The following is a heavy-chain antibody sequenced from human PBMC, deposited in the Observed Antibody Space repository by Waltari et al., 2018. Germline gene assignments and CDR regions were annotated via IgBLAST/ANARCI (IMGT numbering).Heavy chain of an antibody. V-gene: IGHV4-34*01. Sequence: QVQLQQWGAGLLKPSETLSLTCAVYGGSFSGYYWSWIRQPPGKGLEWIGEINHSGSTNYNPSLKSRVTISVDTSKNQFSLKLSSMTAADTAVYYCARTRNGELDYWGQGTLVTVSS. J-gene: IGHJ4*02. CDR1: GGSFSGYY. CDR3: ARTRNGELDY. CDR2: INHSGST. D-gene: IGHD4-17*01.